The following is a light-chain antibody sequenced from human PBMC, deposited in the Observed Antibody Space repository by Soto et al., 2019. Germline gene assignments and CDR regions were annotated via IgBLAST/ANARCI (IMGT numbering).Light chain of an antibody. CDR3: QQYNDYWT. Sequence: DIQMTQSPSTLSASVGDRVVLTCRASQSITTWLAWYQQKPGKDPKLLIYDASSLESGVPSRFSGSGSGTEFTLTISSLQPDDFATYYCQQYNDYWTVGDGNKVDIK. J-gene: IGKJ1*01. CDR2: DAS. CDR1: QSITTW. V-gene: IGKV1-5*01.